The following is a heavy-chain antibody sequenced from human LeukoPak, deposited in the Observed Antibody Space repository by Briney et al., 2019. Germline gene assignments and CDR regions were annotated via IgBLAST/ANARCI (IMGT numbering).Heavy chain of an antibody. V-gene: IGHV1-2*02. CDR1: RYTFTGYY. D-gene: IGHD3-22*01. Sequence: VASVKDSCKASRYTFTGYYMYWVRQAPGQGLEWMGWINPNSGGTNYAQKFQGRVTMTRDTSMSTVYMELSRLRSDDTAVYYCARGTYYYDSSGYLRPFDPWGQGTLVTVSS. CDR2: INPNSGGT. CDR3: ARGTYYYDSSGYLRPFDP. J-gene: IGHJ5*02.